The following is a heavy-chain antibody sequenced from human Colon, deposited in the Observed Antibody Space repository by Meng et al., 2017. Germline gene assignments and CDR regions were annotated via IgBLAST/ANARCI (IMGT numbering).Heavy chain of an antibody. D-gene: IGHD2-21*02. CDR1: GYSISTGYF. CDR2: IYHRGTT. J-gene: IGHJ4*01. V-gene: IGHV4-38-2*02. Sequence: GSLRLSCTVSGYSISTGYFWGWIRQPPGKGLEWIASIYHRGTTHYSPSLNSRATISMDTSKNQFFLNLTSVTAADTAVYFCVRLVVTSPIDYWGQGTRVTVSS. CDR3: VRLVVTSPIDY.